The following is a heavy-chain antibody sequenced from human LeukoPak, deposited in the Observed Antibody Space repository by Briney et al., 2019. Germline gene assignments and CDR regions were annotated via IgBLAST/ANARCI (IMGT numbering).Heavy chain of an antibody. CDR1: GGSISSYY. Sequence: PSETLSLTCTVSGGSISSYYWSWIRQPPGKGLEWIGYIYYSGSTNYNPSLKSRVTISVDTSKNQFSLKLSSVTAADTAVYYCARAALAAPSWFDPWGQGTLVTVSS. J-gene: IGHJ5*02. D-gene: IGHD2-15*01. V-gene: IGHV4-59*12. CDR3: ARAALAAPSWFDP. CDR2: IYYSGST.